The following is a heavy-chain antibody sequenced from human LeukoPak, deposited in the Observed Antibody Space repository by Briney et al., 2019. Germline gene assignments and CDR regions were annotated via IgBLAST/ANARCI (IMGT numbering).Heavy chain of an antibody. CDR2: ISYDGSNK. CDR1: GFSFSDCW. CDR3: ARVLNYYDSRGYYFSY. V-gene: IGHV3-30-3*01. J-gene: IGHJ4*02. D-gene: IGHD3-22*01. Sequence: GGSLRLSCAAYGFSFSDCWMSWVRQAPGKGLEGGAVISYDGSNKYYADSVKGRFTISRDNSKNTLYLQMNSLRAEDTAAYYCARVLNYYDSRGYYFSYWGQGTLVTVSS.